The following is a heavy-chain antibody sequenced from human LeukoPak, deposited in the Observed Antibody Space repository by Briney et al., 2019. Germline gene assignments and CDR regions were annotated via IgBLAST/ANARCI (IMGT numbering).Heavy chain of an antibody. J-gene: IGHJ4*02. D-gene: IGHD6-13*01. CDR3: ARGPLYSSSVYYFDY. Sequence: PGGSLRLSCAASGFTFSSYEMNWVRQAPGEGLEWVSYISSSGSTIYYADSGKGRFTISRDNAKNSLYLQMNSLRAEDTAVYYCARGPLYSSSVYYFDYWGQGTLVTVSS. CDR1: GFTFSSYE. V-gene: IGHV3-48*03. CDR2: ISSSGSTI.